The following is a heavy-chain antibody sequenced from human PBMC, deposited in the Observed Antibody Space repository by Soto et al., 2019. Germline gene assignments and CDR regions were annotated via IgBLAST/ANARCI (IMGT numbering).Heavy chain of an antibody. V-gene: IGHV1-69*05. Sequence: QVQLVQSGSEVKKPGSSVKVSCKASGGTFSSYAISWVRQAPGQGPEWMGGIIPMFGTAKYAQKFQGRVTITXVEXTXKAYMELRSLRSEDTAVYYCAQTLGLAVAGPGRFDLWGRGTLVTVSS. CDR2: IIPMFGTA. CDR1: GGTFSSYA. D-gene: IGHD6-19*01. CDR3: AQTLGLAVAGPGRFDL. J-gene: IGHJ2*01.